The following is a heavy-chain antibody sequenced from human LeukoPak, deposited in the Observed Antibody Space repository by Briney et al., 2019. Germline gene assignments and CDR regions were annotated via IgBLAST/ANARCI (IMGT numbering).Heavy chain of an antibody. CDR2: LSYGGTNK. J-gene: IGHJ3*01. V-gene: IGHV3-30*19. CDR1: GFTFSDYG. D-gene: IGHD3-3*01. Sequence: GRSLRLACAASGFTFSDYGMDWVRQAPGKGREWVAVLSYGGTNKYYADSVKGRFTISRDNSKNTMFLQMNSLRAEDTAVYHCARDRSGYANDAFDFWGQGTMVTVSS. CDR3: ARDRSGYANDAFDF.